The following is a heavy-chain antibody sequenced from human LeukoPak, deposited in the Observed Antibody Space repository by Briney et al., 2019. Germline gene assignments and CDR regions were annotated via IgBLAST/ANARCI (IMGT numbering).Heavy chain of an antibody. CDR3: ARVIYSGWEGELSD. D-gene: IGHD6-19*01. CDR2: INSDGSTT. J-gene: IGHJ4*02. Sequence: GGSLRLSCAASGFTFSHYWMQWVRQAPGKGLVWVSRINSDGSTTSYADSVMGRFTISRDNAKNTLYLQMNSLRAEDTAVYYCARVIYSGWEGELSDWGQGTLVTVSS. CDR1: GFTFSHYW. V-gene: IGHV3-74*01.